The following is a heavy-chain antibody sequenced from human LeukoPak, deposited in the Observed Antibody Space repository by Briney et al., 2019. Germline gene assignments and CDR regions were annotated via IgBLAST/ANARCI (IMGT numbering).Heavy chain of an antibody. Sequence: SETLSLTCTVSAYSITIPYYWGWIRQPPGKGLEWIGSIYHSGTTDYNPSLKSRVTISVDTSKNQFSLKLSSVTAADTAVYYCARPLRDATETWTGFDLWGRGTLVTVSS. J-gene: IGHJ2*01. D-gene: IGHD2-2*01. CDR2: IYHSGTT. V-gene: IGHV4-38-2*02. CDR1: AYSITIPYY. CDR3: ARPLRDATETWTGFDL.